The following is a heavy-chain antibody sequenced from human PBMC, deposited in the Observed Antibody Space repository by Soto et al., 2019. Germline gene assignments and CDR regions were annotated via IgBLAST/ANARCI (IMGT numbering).Heavy chain of an antibody. CDR1: GGTFSSYA. CDR2: IIPIFGTA. V-gene: IGHV1-69*13. CDR3: ARDKGGVSRIAYCCGDCYPRAFDI. J-gene: IGHJ3*02. Sequence: SVNVSCKASGGTFSSYAISWVRQAPGQGLEWMGGIIPIFGTANYAQKFQGRVTITADESTSTAYMELSSLRSEDTAVYYCARDKGGVSRIAYCCGDCYPRAFDIWGQGTMVTVSS. D-gene: IGHD2-21*02.